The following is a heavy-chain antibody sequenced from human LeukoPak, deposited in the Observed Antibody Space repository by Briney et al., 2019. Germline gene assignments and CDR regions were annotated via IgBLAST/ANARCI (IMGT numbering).Heavy chain of an antibody. D-gene: IGHD1-26*01. CDR2: IYHSGST. CDR3: ARRSGSCVDY. Sequence: GSLRLSCAVSGFIVSSNYMTWVRQPPGKGLEWIGEIYHSGSTNYNPSLKSRVTISVDKSKNQFSLKMSSVTAADTAVYYCARRSGSCVDYWGQGTLVTVSS. V-gene: IGHV4-4*02. CDR1: GFIVSSNY. J-gene: IGHJ4*02.